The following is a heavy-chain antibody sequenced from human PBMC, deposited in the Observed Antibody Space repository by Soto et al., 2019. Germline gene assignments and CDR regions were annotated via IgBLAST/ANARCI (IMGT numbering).Heavy chain of an antibody. V-gene: IGHV3-21*01. CDR2: IGISIGYI. CDR1: GFSLSSYT. D-gene: IGHD4-4*01. CDR3: GRNVLAVTEDAVDV. Sequence: EEQLVESGGGLVKPGGSLRLSCVASGFSLSSYTMSWVRQAPGKGLEWVSSIGISIGYIYYAESVTGRFTISRDNAQNSLFLEMNGLRAEDTALYFCGRNVLAVTEDAVDVWGQGTMVTVSS. J-gene: IGHJ3*01.